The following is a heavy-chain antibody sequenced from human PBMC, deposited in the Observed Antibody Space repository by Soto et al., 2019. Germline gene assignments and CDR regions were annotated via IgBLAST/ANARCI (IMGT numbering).Heavy chain of an antibody. D-gene: IGHD5-18*01. J-gene: IGHJ6*02. CDR1: GGCSSSWWSY. CDR2: INHSGST. V-gene: IGHV4-34*01. Sequence: VPRSHTCTVGGGCSSSWWSYWNRKRQPPGTGLGWIGEINHSGSTNYTPSLKSRVTISVDTSKNQLSLKLSSVTAADTAVYYCARTSGYSYGHHYYDYYGMDVWGQWTTVTVSS. CDR3: ARTSGYSYGHHYYDYYGMDV.